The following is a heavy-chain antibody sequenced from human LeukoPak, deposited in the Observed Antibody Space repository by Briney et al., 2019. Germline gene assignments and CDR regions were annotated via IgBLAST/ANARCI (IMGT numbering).Heavy chain of an antibody. V-gene: IGHV1-8*01. Sequence: ASVKVSCKASGYTFTSYNINWVRQATGQGLEWMGWMNPNSGNTGYVQKFQGRVTMTRNTSISTAYMELSSLRSEDTAVYFCARKGPANYYYYYMDVWGKGITVTVSS. J-gene: IGHJ6*03. CDR1: GYTFTSYN. CDR3: ARKGPANYYYYYMDV. D-gene: IGHD2-2*01. CDR2: MNPNSGNT.